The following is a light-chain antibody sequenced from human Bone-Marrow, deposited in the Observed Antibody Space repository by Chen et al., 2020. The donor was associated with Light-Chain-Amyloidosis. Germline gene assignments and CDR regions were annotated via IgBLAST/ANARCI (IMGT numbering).Light chain of an antibody. J-gene: IGLJ3*02. CDR2: DDI. CDR3: QVWDRSSDRPV. CDR1: NIGSTS. Sequence: SYVLTQPSSVSVAPGQTATIACGGNNIGSTSVHWYQQTPGQAPLLVVYDDIDRPSGIPERLSGSNSGNTATRTISRVEAGDEVDYYCQVWDRSSDRPVFGGGTKLTVL. V-gene: IGLV3-21*02.